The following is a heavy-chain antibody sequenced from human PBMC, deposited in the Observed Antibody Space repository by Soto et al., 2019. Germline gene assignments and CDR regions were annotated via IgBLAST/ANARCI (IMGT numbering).Heavy chain of an antibody. Sequence: PSQTLSLTCVISGDSVSSNSAAWNWIRQSPSRGLEWLGRTYYRSRWYNDYAVSVRSRITVNADTSKNQFSLHLNSVTPEDTAVFYCAGTGSLQGYYMDVWKKGPPVPVPS. V-gene: IGHV6-1*01. J-gene: IGHJ6*03. CDR3: AGTGSLQGYYMDV. CDR1: GDSVSSNSAA. D-gene: IGHD1-7*01. CDR2: TYYRSRWYN.